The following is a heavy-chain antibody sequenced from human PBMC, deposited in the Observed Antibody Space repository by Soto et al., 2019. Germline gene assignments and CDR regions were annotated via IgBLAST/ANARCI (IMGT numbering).Heavy chain of an antibody. D-gene: IGHD6-19*01. V-gene: IGHV4-4*07. CDR1: GVSISNAF. CDR2: FYADTSA. J-gene: IGHJ3*01. Sequence: QVHLQESGPGLLKPSETLSLTCSVSGVSISNAFWSWIRQPAGQGLEYIGRFYADTSANENPSLHRRLSMSREMSKNQLALRLTSVTAADTGVYYCVKDRVALAGFDVWGHGILVTVS. CDR3: VKDRVALAGFDV.